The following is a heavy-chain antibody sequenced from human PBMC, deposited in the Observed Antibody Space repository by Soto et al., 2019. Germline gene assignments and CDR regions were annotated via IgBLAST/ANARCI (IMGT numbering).Heavy chain of an antibody. CDR2: IHGDGGKI. Sequence: GGSLRLSCAASGFMFSAYWMSWVRQAPGKGLEWVANIHGDGGKIYYVDSVKGRFTISRDNAKRSLYLQMNSLRAEDTAVYYCARDFYGRSTYGPGDYCRQRALFTVSS. CDR3: ARDFYGRSTYGPGDY. D-gene: IGHD5-18*01. V-gene: IGHV3-7*01. J-gene: IGHJ4*02. CDR1: GFMFSAYW.